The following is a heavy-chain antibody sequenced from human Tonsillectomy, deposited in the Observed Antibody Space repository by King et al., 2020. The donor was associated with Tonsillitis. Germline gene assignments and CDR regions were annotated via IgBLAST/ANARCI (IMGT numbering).Heavy chain of an antibody. CDR1: GFSFSNYA. Sequence: VQLVESGGGVVQTGRSLRLSCTASGFSFSNYAMHWVRQAPGKGLEWVAVIWYDGSNKYYGDSVKGRFSISRDNSKDILYLQMNSLRAEDTAVYYCARDRTVTTIPNAFDLWGQGTMVTVSS. D-gene: IGHD4-17*01. J-gene: IGHJ3*01. CDR2: IWYDGSNK. V-gene: IGHV3-33*08. CDR3: ARDRTVTTIPNAFDL.